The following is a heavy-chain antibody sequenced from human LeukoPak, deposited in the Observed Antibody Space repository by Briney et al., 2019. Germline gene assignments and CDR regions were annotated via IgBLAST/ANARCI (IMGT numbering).Heavy chain of an antibody. CDR1: GYTFTSYG. D-gene: IGHD1-14*01. CDR3: ARDDPEKPLYYFDY. J-gene: IGHJ4*02. Sequence: VASVKVSCKASGYTFTSYGISWVRQAPGQGLEWMGWISAYNGNTNYAQKLQGRVTMTTDTSTSTAYMELRSLRSDDTAVYYCARDDPEKPLYYFDYWGQGTLVTVSS. CDR2: ISAYNGNT. V-gene: IGHV1-18*01.